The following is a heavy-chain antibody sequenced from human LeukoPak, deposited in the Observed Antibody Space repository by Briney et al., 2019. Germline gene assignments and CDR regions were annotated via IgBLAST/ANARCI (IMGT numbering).Heavy chain of an antibody. CDR3: ARRLYGTSQYY. V-gene: IGHV4-39*01. CDR2: IYYSGIT. Sequence: SETLSLTCTVSGGSISNSNSFWAWIRQPPGKGLEWIGTIYYSGITHYSPSLKSRVTISVDTSKNQFSLKLSSVTATDTALYYRARRLYGTSQYYWGQGTLVTVSS. CDR1: GGSISNSNSF. D-gene: IGHD4-17*01. J-gene: IGHJ4*02.